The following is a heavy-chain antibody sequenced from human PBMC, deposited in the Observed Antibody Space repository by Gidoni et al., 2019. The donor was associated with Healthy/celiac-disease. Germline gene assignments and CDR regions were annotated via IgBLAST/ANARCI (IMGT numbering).Heavy chain of an antibody. CDR3: AKVGYGSSWYGVWYFDS. CDR1: GCTFDDYA. J-gene: IGHJ4*02. CDR2: ISWNSGFI. V-gene: IGHV3-9*01. Sequence: EVQLVESGGGLVQPGRSLRLSCAASGCTFDDYAIHWVRQAPGKGLEWVSGISWNSGFIGYADSVKGRFTISRDNAKNSLHLQMNSLGPEDTALYYCAKVGYGSSWYGVWYFDSWGQGTLVTVSS. D-gene: IGHD6-13*01.